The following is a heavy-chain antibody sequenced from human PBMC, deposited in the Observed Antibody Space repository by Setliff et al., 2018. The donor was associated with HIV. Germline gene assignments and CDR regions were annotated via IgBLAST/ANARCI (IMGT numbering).Heavy chain of an antibody. Sequence: GGSLRLSCAASGFTFSTYAMNWVRQTSGKGLEWVAYVSRDSNNIYYADSVKGRFTISRDNARNSLYLQMSSLTAEDTGLYYCAKERWVPPVEFRGQGTLVTVSS. CDR1: GFTFSTYA. CDR3: AKERWVPPVEF. CDR2: VSRDSNNI. D-gene: IGHD2-15*01. J-gene: IGHJ4*02. V-gene: IGHV3-48*01.